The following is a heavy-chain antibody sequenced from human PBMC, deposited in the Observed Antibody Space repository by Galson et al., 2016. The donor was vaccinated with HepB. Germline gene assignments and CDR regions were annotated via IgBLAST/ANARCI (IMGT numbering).Heavy chain of an antibody. CDR3: ERDGTPTTGTYVYYYGIDV. V-gene: IGHV3-33*01. CDR1: GFSFSEFG. Sequence: SLRLSCAASGFSFSEFGMHWVRQAPGKGLEWVALIGYDGSEKYYADSVKGRFTISRDNSKHTVFLQMNSLRAYNTAVYYCERDGTPTTGTYVYYYGIDVWGQGTTVTVSS. J-gene: IGHJ6*02. CDR2: IGYDGSEK. D-gene: IGHD1-1*01.